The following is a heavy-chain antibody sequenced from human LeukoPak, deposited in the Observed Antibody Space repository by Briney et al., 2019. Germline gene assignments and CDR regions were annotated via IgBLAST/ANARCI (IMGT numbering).Heavy chain of an antibody. CDR1: GYTFTGYY. CDR2: INPNSGGT. D-gene: IGHD3-10*01. Sequence: ASVKVSCKASGYTFTGYYMHWVQQAPGQGLEWMGRINPNSGGTNYAQKFQGRVTMTRDTSISTAYMELSRLRSDDTAVYYCARDMVRGVIIPDYWGQGTLVTVSS. V-gene: IGHV1-2*06. CDR3: ARDMVRGVIIPDY. J-gene: IGHJ4*02.